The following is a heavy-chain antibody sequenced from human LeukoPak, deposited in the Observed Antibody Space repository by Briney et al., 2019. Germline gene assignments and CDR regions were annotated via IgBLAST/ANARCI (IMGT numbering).Heavy chain of an antibody. CDR2: ISGSGGST. J-gene: IGHJ4*02. D-gene: IGHD2-15*01. V-gene: IGHV3-23*01. CDR1: GFTFSSYA. Sequence: GGSLRLSCAASGFTFSSYAMSWVRQAPGKGLEWVSAISGSGGSTYYADSVKGRFTISRDNSKNTLYLQTNSLRAEDTAVYYCAKGPGPVAATLADYWGQGTLVTVSS. CDR3: AKGPGPVAATLADY.